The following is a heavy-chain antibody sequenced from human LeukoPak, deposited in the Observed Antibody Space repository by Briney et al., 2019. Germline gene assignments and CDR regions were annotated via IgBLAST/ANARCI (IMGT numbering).Heavy chain of an antibody. Sequence: SQTLSLTCTVSGGSISSGDYYWSWIRQPPGKGLEWIGYIYYSGSTYYNPSLKSRVTISVDTSKNQFSLKLSSVTAADTAVYYCARARGYSLTYYFDYWGQGTLVTVSS. J-gene: IGHJ4*02. D-gene: IGHD2-21*01. CDR2: IYYSGST. CDR3: ARARGYSLTYYFDY. CDR1: GGSISSGDYY. V-gene: IGHV4-30-4*01.